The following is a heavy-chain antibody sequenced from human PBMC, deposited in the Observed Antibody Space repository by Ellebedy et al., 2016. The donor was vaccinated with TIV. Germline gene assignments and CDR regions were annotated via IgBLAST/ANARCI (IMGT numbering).Heavy chain of an antibody. V-gene: IGHV4-39*01. CDR2: LYYNRDT. D-gene: IGHD5-12*01. CDR3: AKTASFDYHEVFHS. Sequence: MPSETLSLTCIVSGDSISSSSFFWGWIRQPPGKGLEWIATLYYNRDTYYNPSLTGRVTISVDTSKNEFSLELTSVTAADTAIYYRAKTASFDYHEVFHSWGQGTLVTVSS. CDR1: GDSISSSSFF. J-gene: IGHJ4*02.